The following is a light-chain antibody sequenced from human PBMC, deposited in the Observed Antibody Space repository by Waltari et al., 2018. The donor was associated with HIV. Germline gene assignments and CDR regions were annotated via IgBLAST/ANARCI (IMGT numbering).Light chain of an antibody. Sequence: QSALTQPRSVSGSLGQSVTISCTGTNSDVGRYNYVSWFQQHPGKAPKLMIYDVSKRPSGVPERVSGSKSGNTASLTISGLKAEDEADYYCCSYAGSIPFVFGSGTKLTVL. CDR2: DVS. CDR3: CSYAGSIPFV. V-gene: IGLV2-11*01. CDR1: NSDVGRYNY. J-gene: IGLJ1*01.